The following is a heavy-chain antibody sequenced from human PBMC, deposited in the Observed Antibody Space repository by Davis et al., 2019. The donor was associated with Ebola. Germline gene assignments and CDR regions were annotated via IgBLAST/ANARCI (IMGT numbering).Heavy chain of an antibody. V-gene: IGHV4-39*01. Sequence: SETLSLTCTVSGGSISSSSYYWGWIRQPPGKGLEWIGSLYYSGSTYYNPSLKSRVTISVDTSKNQFSLKLSSVTAADTAVYYCARARIVGAVYFDYWGQGTLVTVSS. CDR1: GGSISSSSYY. CDR3: ARARIVGAVYFDY. J-gene: IGHJ4*02. CDR2: LYYSGST. D-gene: IGHD1-26*01.